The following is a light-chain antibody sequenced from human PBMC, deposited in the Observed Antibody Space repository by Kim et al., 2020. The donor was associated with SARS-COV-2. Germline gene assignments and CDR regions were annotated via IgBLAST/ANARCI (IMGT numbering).Light chain of an antibody. CDR3: QQHANAPLT. CDR1: ESVGNNY. Sequence: AQGERATLSCRASESVGNNYLAWYQQKPGQAPTLLVYTASYRATGIPDRCSGSGSGTDFTLTVSRLEPEDFAVYYCQQHANAPLTFGGGTKVDIK. CDR2: TAS. V-gene: IGKV3-20*01. J-gene: IGKJ4*01.